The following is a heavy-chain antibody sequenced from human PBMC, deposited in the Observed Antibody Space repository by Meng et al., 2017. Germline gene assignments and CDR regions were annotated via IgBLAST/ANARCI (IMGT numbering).Heavy chain of an antibody. CDR3: AREVHYDSSGYYVARAFDI. J-gene: IGHJ3*02. CDR2: MYTSGST. V-gene: IGHV4-4*07. D-gene: IGHD3-22*01. CDR1: GDSISSYY. Sequence: SETLSLTCTVSGDSISSYYWSWIRQPAGKGLEWIGRMYTSGSTNYNPSLKSRVTMSLDMSKNQFSLELRSVTAADTAVYYCAREVHYDSSGYYVARAFDIWGQGKRV.